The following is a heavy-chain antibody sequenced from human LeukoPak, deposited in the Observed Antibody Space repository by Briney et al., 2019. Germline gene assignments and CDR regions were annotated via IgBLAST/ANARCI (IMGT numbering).Heavy chain of an antibody. CDR1: GFTFNSYT. D-gene: IGHD3-22*01. Sequence: GGSLRLSCAASGFTFNSYTMSWVRQAPGKGLEWVSGISGNGGNTYYADSVKGRFTISRDNSKNTLYLQMNSLRAEDTAIYYCAKVTVGMGRAFDPWGQGTLVTVSS. CDR3: AKVTVGMGRAFDP. V-gene: IGHV3-23*01. CDR2: ISGNGGNT. J-gene: IGHJ5*02.